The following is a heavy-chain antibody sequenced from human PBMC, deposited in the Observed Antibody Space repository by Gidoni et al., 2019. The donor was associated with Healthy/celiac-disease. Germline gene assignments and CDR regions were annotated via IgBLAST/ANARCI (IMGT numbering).Heavy chain of an antibody. Sequence: EVQLVETGGGLIQPGGSLRLSCEASGFTVSSNDMSWVRQAPVKGLEWVSVIYSGGSTYYAASVKGRFTISIDNSKNTLYLQMNSLRAEDTAVYYCARASHYDTQGFDYWGQGTLVTVSS. CDR3: ARASHYDTQGFDY. V-gene: IGHV3-53*02. J-gene: IGHJ4*02. CDR2: IYSGGST. D-gene: IGHD3-3*01. CDR1: GFTVSSND.